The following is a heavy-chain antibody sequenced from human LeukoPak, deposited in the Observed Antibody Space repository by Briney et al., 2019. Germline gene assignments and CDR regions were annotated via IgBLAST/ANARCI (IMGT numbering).Heavy chain of an antibody. V-gene: IGHV4-4*02. D-gene: IGHD5-18*01. Sequence: PSETLSLTCAVSGGSISSSNWWSWVRQPPGKGLEWIGEIYHSGSTNYNPSLKSRVTISVDTSKNQFSLKLSSVTAADTAVYYCARGGYSYGYNYWGQGTLVTVSS. CDR1: GGSISSSNW. CDR3: ARGGYSYGYNY. CDR2: IYHSGST. J-gene: IGHJ4*02.